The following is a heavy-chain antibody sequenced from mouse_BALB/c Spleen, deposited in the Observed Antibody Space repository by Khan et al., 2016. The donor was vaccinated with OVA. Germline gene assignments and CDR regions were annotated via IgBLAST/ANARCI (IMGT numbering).Heavy chain of an antibody. V-gene: IGHV1S136*01. CDR1: GYTFTNYV. CDR2: LNPYNAGT. D-gene: IGHD3-3*01. Sequence: VQLQQPGPELVEPGASVKMSCKASGYTFTNYVMHWVKQKPGQGLEWLGYLNPYNAGTRYNEQFTGKATLTSDISPTTAFTALSSLPSESSAVYDCAREAVRWDCSVPYGGQGTLVTVST. CDR3: AREAVRWDCSVPY. J-gene: IGHJ3*01.